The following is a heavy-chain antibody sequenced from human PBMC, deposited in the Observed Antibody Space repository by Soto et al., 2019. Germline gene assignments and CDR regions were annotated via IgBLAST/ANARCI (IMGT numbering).Heavy chain of an antibody. CDR2: ISGSGGST. CDR1: GFTFSSYA. Sequence: GGSLRLSCAASGFTFSSYAMSWVRQAPGKGLEWVSAISGSGGSTYYADSVKGRFTISRDNSKNTLYLQMNSLRAEDTAVYYCAKREHYYGDYGRFAYWGQGTLVTVFS. D-gene: IGHD4-17*01. CDR3: AKREHYYGDYGRFAY. V-gene: IGHV3-23*01. J-gene: IGHJ4*02.